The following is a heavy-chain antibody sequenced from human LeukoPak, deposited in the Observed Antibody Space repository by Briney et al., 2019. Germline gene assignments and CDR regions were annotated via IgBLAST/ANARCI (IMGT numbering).Heavy chain of an antibody. V-gene: IGHV3-53*01. CDR2: IYSGGST. J-gene: IGHJ4*02. CDR1: GFTVSSNY. CDR3: ARDRRGSSGRGPLSFDY. Sequence: PGGSLRLSCAASGFTVSSNYMSWVRQAPGKGLEWVSVIYSGGSTYYADSVKGRFTISRDNSKNTLYLQMNSLRAEDTAVYYCARDRRGSSGRGPLSFDYWGQGTLVTVSS. D-gene: IGHD6-6*01.